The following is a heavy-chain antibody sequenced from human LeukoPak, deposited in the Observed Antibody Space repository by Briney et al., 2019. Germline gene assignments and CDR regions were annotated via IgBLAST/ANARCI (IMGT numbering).Heavy chain of an antibody. Sequence: SVKVSCKASGDTFSSYAISWVRQAPGQGLEWMGGIIPIFGTANYAQKFQGRVTITADESTSTAYMELSSLRSEDTAVYYCARERIVATIEGSNYYFDYWGQGTLVTVSS. CDR1: GDTFSSYA. D-gene: IGHD5-12*01. J-gene: IGHJ4*02. V-gene: IGHV1-69*13. CDR3: ARERIVATIEGSNYYFDY. CDR2: IIPIFGTA.